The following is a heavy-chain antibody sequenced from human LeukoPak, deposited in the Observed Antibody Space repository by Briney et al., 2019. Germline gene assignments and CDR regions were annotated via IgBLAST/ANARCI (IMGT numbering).Heavy chain of an antibody. J-gene: IGHJ4*02. V-gene: IGHV3-23*01. Sequence: GASLRLSCAASGLTFSSYAMSWVRQAPGKGLEWVSAISGSGGSTYYADSVKGRFTISRDNSKNTLYLQMNSLRAEDTAVYYCAKDTGYYDSSGYYHHYWGQGTLVTVSS. CDR3: AKDTGYYDSSGYYHHY. CDR1: GLTFSSYA. D-gene: IGHD3-22*01. CDR2: ISGSGGST.